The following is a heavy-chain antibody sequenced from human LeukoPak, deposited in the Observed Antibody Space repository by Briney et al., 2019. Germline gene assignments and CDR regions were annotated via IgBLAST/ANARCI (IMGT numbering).Heavy chain of an antibody. V-gene: IGHV3-7*01. Sequence: GGSLRLSCAASGFPFSRYWMTWVRQAPGTGLELVANIKEDGSEKYYVDSVKGRFTISRDSAKNSLYLQMNSLRVEDTAVYYCVYGGSYYVAWGQGTLVTVSS. J-gene: IGHJ5*02. CDR2: IKEDGSEK. CDR3: VYGGSYYVA. CDR1: GFPFSRYW. D-gene: IGHD1-26*01.